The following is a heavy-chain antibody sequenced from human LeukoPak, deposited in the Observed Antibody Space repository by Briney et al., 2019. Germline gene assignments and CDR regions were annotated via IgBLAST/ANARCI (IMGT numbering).Heavy chain of an antibody. J-gene: IGHJ5*02. CDR1: GGSINGYY. CDR3: ARDRSSSYTRDWLDP. CDR2: IYNSESI. D-gene: IGHD6-13*01. Sequence: TPSETLSLTCTVSGGSINGYYWSWIRQPAGKGLEWIGRIYNSESINYNPSLKSRVTMSIDTSKSQFSLKLNSVTAADTAVYYCARDRSSSYTRDWLDPWGQGALVTVSS. V-gene: IGHV4-4*07.